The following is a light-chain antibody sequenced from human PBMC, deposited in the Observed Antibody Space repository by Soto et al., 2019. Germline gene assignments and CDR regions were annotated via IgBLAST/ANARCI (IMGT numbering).Light chain of an antibody. CDR2: AAS. V-gene: IGKV1-39*01. CDR1: QSISSY. J-gene: IGKJ2*01. Sequence: DIQMTQSPSSLSASVGDRVTITCRASQSISSYLNWYQQKPGTAPKLLIYAASSLQSGVPSRFSGSGSGTDFTFTISSLQPEDFATYHCQQSYSTPYTFGQGTKLEIK. CDR3: QQSYSTPYT.